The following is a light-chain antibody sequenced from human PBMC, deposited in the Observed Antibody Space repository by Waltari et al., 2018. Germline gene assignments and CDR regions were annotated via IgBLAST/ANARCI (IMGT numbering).Light chain of an antibody. CDR1: SSDVGGYND. V-gene: IGLV2-14*01. J-gene: IGLJ3*02. CDR2: EVS. CDR3: AAWDDSVTGPV. Sequence: QSALTQPASVSGSPGQSITISCTGTSSDVGGYNDVSWFQQPPGKPPKLMIYEVSKRPSGVSNRFSGSKSGNTASLAISGLQSDDAAYYHCAAWDDSVTGPVFGGGTKLTVL.